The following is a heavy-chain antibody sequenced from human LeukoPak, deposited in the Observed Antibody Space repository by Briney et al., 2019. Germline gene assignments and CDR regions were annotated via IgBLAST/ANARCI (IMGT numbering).Heavy chain of an antibody. D-gene: IGHD3/OR15-3a*01. CDR3: ARAAEDWLLLLRFDP. CDR1: GFTFSSYG. J-gene: IGHJ5*02. Sequence: GGSLRLSCAASGFTFSSYGMHWVRQAPGKGLEWVAVIWYDGSNKYYADSVKGRFTISRDNSKNTLYLQMNSLRAEDTAVYYCARAAEDWLLLLRFDPWGQGTLVTVSS. CDR2: IWYDGSNK. V-gene: IGHV3-33*01.